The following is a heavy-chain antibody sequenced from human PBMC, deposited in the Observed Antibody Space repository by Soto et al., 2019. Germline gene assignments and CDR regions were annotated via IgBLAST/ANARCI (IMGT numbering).Heavy chain of an antibody. CDR3: SRGGGGFVFDL. CDR1: GFTLGDHY. V-gene: IGHV3-11*05. CDR2: SSPSGTYK. J-gene: IGHJ5*02. D-gene: IGHD2-15*01. Sequence: PGGSLRLSCATSGFTLGDHYMSWIRQAPGKGLEFISYSSPSGTYKNYADSVKGRFTVSRDNAKNAFYLQLNSLRLEDTGGYFCSRGGGGFVFDLWGQGTFVSVS.